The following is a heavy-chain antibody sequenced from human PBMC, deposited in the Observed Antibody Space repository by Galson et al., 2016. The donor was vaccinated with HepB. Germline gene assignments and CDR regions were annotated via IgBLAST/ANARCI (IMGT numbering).Heavy chain of an antibody. D-gene: IGHD1-1*01. CDR2: IYPDDSEA. CDR3: ARGGVVQLPGRGTSTYFYFGMDV. V-gene: IGHV5-51*01. CDR1: GYTFNNYW. Sequence: QSGAEVKKPGESLRISCSTSGYTFNNYWIAWVRQMPGKGLEWMGIIYPDDSEARYSPSFQGQVTFSVDKSISTPFLQWTSLKASDTAIYYCARGGVVQLPGRGTSTYFYFGMDVWGQGTTVTVSS. J-gene: IGHJ6*02.